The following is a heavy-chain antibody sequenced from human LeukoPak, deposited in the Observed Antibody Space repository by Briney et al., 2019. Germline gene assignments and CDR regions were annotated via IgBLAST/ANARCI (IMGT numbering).Heavy chain of an antibody. CDR2: IHTSGTT. D-gene: IGHD3-16*01. V-gene: IGHV4-4*07. J-gene: IGHJ5*02. CDR3: ARGDYYDGGGRNWFDV. Sequence: SETLSLTCTVSGDSMSYYYWNFIRQPAGKGLEWIGRIHTSGTTYYSASLKSRVSMSVDSSRNQFSLRLTSVTAADTAMYFCARGDYYDGGGRNWFDVWGQGTLVTVSS. CDR1: GDSMSYYY.